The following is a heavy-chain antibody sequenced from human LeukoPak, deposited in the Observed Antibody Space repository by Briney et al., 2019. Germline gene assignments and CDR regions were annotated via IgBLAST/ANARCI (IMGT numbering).Heavy chain of an antibody. CDR3: ARRTSNGWPSENAFDI. V-gene: IGHV4-59*01. J-gene: IGHJ3*02. CDR1: AGYITSFY. CDR2: IFYTGST. D-gene: IGHD6-19*01. Sequence: SETLSLTCSVSAGYITSFYWSWIRQPPGKGLEWIGYIFYTGSTNYNPSLKSRVTISLDKSKNQFFLKLSSVTAADTAMYYCARRTSNGWPSENAFDIWGQGTMVTVSS.